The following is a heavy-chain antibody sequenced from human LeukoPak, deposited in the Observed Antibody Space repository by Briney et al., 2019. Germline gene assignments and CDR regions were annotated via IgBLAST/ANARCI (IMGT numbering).Heavy chain of an antibody. V-gene: IGHV4-59*01. CDR1: GGSISSYY. CDR3: ARGVVPAGTYYYYYMDV. D-gene: IGHD2-2*01. J-gene: IGHJ6*03. CDR2: IYYSGST. Sequence: SETLSLTCTVSGGSISSYYWSWIRQPPGKGLEWIGYIYYSGSTNYNPSLTSRVTISVDTSKNQFSLKLSSVTAADTAVYYCARGVVPAGTYYYYYMDVWGKGTTVTVSS.